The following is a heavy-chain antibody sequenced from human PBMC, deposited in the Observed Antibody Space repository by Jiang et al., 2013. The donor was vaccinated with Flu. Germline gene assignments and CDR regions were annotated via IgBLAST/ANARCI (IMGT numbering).Heavy chain of an antibody. Sequence: VQLLESGGTLVKPGGPVRVSCAGSGFTFRNAWMHWVRQAPGKGLEWVGRIKSKADGETIDYAAPVKGRFTISRDDSKNTLYLQMNSLKTEDTAVYYCSTDYPTPGIEGDWFDPWGPGNPGHRLL. J-gene: IGHJ5*02. D-gene: IGHD1-26*01. CDR1: GFTFRNAW. CDR3: STDYPTPGIEGDWFDP. V-gene: IGHV3-15*07. CDR2: IKSKADGETI.